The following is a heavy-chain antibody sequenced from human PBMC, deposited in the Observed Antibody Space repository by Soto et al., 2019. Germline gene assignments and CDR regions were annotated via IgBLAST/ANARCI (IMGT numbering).Heavy chain of an antibody. J-gene: IGHJ4*02. D-gene: IGHD3-22*01. CDR2: IFTRGTA. V-gene: IGHV3-53*01. Sequence: PGGSLRLSCTASGFSVNDNYMAWVRQAPGKSPEWVAVIFTRGTAHYADSVTGRFTFSRDNSKRTLNLQLNNLRAEDTDVYYCPKLWGYYFESWGQGTLVTVYS. CDR1: GFSVNDNY. CDR3: PKLWGYYFES.